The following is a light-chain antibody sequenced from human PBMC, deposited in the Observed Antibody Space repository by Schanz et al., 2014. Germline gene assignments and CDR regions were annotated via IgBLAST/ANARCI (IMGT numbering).Light chain of an antibody. CDR1: TSDVGGYNY. Sequence: QSALTQAASVSGSPGQSITISCTGTTSDVGGYNYVSWYQQHPGKAPKLMIYEVSKRPSGVPDRFSGSKSGNTASLTISGLQAEDEADYYCSSYTSSSIVVFGGGTKVTVL. CDR3: SSYTSSSIVV. CDR2: EVS. V-gene: IGLV2-14*01. J-gene: IGLJ2*01.